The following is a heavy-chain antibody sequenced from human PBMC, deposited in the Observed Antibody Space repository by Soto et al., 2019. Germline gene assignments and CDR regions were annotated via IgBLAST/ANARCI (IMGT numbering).Heavy chain of an antibody. D-gene: IGHD1-26*01. Sequence: PGGSLRLSCAASGFTFSSYAMHWVRQAPGKGLEYVSAISSNGGSTYYANSVKGRFTISRDNSKNTLYLQMGSLRAEDMAVYYCARGPHIVGVLHFDYWGQGTLVTVSS. J-gene: IGHJ4*02. V-gene: IGHV3-64*01. CDR3: ARGPHIVGVLHFDY. CDR1: GFTFSSYA. CDR2: ISSNGGST.